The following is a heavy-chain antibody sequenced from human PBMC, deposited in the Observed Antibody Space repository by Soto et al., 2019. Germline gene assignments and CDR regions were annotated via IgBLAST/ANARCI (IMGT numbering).Heavy chain of an antibody. J-gene: IGHJ5*02. CDR1: GCTFSAFP. CDR3: VRQSTEGYRKNNWFAT. CDR2: IRSRINCHAS. Sequence: GGSLRLSCTASGCTFSAFPIHWVRQASGKGLEWVGRIRSRINCHASAYGESVTGRFTISRDDSRDTAYLQMTTLKIEDTAVYYCVRQSTEGYRKNNWFATWGQGTLVTVSS. V-gene: IGHV3-73*01. D-gene: IGHD3-10*01.